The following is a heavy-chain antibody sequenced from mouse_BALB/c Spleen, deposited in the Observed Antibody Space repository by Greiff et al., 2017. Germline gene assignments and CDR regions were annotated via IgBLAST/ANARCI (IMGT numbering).Heavy chain of an antibody. CDR2: IWSGGST. D-gene: IGHD2-14*01. CDR3: ARSGYRYDGQYFDY. J-gene: IGHJ2*01. Sequence: QVQLQQSGPGLVQPSQSLSITCTVSGFSLTSYGVHWVRQSPGKGLEWLGVIWSGGSTDYNAAFISRLSISKDNSKSQVFFKMNSLQANDTAIYYCARSGYRYDGQYFDYWGQGTTLTVSS. CDR1: GFSLTSYG. V-gene: IGHV2-2*02.